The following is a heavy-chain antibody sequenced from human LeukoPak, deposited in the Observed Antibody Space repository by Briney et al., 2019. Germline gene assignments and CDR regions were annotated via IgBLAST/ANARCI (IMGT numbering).Heavy chain of an antibody. CDR3: ANEIRPNDY. D-gene: IGHD4-17*01. V-gene: IGHV3-23*01. CDR1: GFTFSSHA. CDR2: ISISGDTT. Sequence: GGSLRLSCGASGFTFSSHAMTWVRQAPGKGLEWVSAISISGDTTYYADAVKGRFTISRDNFKNTVYLQMNGLRAEDTAVYYCANEIRPNDYWGQGTLVTVSS. J-gene: IGHJ4*02.